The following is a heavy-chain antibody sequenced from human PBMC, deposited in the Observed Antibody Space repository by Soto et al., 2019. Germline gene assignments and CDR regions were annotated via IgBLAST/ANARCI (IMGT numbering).Heavy chain of an antibody. CDR3: ARTAAAGKYYSGMDV. CDR1: GYSFTSYW. CDR2: IYPGDSDT. D-gene: IGHD6-13*01. Sequence: PGESLKISCKGSGYSFTSYWIGWVRQMPGKGLELMGIIYPGDSDTRYSPSFQGQVTISADKSISTAYLQWSSLKASDTTMYYCARTAAAGKYYSGMDVWGQGNKVTVSS. V-gene: IGHV5-51*01. J-gene: IGHJ6*02.